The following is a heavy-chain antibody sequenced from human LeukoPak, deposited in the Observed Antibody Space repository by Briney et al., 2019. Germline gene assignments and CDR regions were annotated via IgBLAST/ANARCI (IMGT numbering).Heavy chain of an antibody. J-gene: IGHJ4*02. V-gene: IGHV1-18*04. CDR1: GYTFTGYY. Sequence: ASVKVSCKASGYTFTGYYMHWVRQAPGQGLEWMGWISAYNGNTNYAQKLQGRVTMTTDTSTSTAYMELRSLRSDDTAVYYCARVDSSNWYDSRGYFDYWGQGTLVTVSS. D-gene: IGHD6-13*01. CDR2: ISAYNGNT. CDR3: ARVDSSNWYDSRGYFDY.